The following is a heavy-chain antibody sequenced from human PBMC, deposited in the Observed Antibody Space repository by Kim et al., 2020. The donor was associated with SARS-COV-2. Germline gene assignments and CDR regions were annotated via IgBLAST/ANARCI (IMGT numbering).Heavy chain of an antibody. CDR3: AGAPGRLIRYDSSGYYYY. Sequence: GGSLRLSCAASGFTVSSNYMSWVRQAPGKGLVWVSVIYSGGSTYYADSAKGRLSTTRKNSKNTLFLQINSLRGEETAAYYCAGAPGRLIRYDSSGYYYY. CDR1: GFTVSSNY. J-gene: IGHJ6*01. CDR2: IYSGGST. V-gene: IGHV3-66*01. D-gene: IGHD3-22*01.